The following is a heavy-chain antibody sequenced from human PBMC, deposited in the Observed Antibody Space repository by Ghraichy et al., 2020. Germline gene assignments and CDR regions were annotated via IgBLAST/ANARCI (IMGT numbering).Heavy chain of an antibody. V-gene: IGHV3-30*02. CDR3: AKDPRSAITMVRGVNWAFDI. J-gene: IGHJ3*02. CDR2: IRYDGSNK. D-gene: IGHD3-10*01. Sequence: GGSLRLSCAASGFTFSSYGMHWVRQAPGKGLEWVAFIRYDGSNKYYADSVKGRFTISRDNSKNTLYLQMNSLRAEDTAVYYCAKDPRSAITMVRGVNWAFDIWGQGTMVTVSS. CDR1: GFTFSSYG.